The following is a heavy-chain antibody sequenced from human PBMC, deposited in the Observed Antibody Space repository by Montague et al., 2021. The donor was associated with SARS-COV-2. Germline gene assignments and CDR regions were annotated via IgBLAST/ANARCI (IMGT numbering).Heavy chain of an antibody. D-gene: IGHD3-10*01. CDR2: INHGGIT. Sequence: SETLSLTCAVHGTSFSGYYWNWIRQPPGKGLEWIGEINHGGITNYSPSLKSRLTISADTPKNQFSLKLTSVADADTAVYYCARLRDGVVSYPILGVGPYYSYYYMDVWGRGTTVTVSS. CDR1: GTSFSGYY. J-gene: IGHJ6*03. CDR3: ARLRDGVVSYPILGVGPYYSYYYMDV. V-gene: IGHV4-34*01.